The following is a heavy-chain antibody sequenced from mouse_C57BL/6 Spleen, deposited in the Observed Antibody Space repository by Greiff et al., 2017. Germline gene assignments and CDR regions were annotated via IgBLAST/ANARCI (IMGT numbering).Heavy chain of an antibody. V-gene: IGHV1-81*01. J-gene: IGHJ4*01. CDR3: ARKGGRITTVVEAMDY. D-gene: IGHD1-1*01. CDR1: GYTFTSYG. Sequence: VQLQQSGAELARPGASVKLSCKASGYTFTSYGISWVKQRTGQGLEWIGEIYPRSGNTYYNEKFKGKATLTADKSSSTAYMELRSLTSEDSAVYFCARKGGRITTVVEAMDYWGQGTSVTVSS. CDR2: IYPRSGNT.